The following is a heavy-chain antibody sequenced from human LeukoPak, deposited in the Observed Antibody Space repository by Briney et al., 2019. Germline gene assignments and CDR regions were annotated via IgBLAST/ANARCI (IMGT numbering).Heavy chain of an antibody. V-gene: IGHV1-69*13. CDR2: IIPIFGTA. CDR3: ASLRNYGLPYRYFDL. D-gene: IGHD3-16*01. Sequence: SVKVSCKASGGIFSSYAISWVRQAPGQGLEWMGGIIPIFGTANYAQKFQGRVTITADESTSTAYMELSSLRSEDTAVYYCASLRNYGLPYRYFDLWGRGTLVTVSS. CDR1: GGIFSSYA. J-gene: IGHJ2*01.